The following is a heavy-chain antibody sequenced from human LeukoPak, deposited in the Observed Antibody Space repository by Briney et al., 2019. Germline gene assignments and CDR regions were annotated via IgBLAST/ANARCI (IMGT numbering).Heavy chain of an antibody. CDR3: AKIAVAGDDRTYRATYYYYYYMDV. Sequence: SVKVSCKASGYTFTGYYMHWVRQAPGQGLEWMGGIIPIFGTANYAQKFQGRVTITADESTSTAYMELSSLRSEDTAVYYCAKIAVAGDDRTYRATYYYYYYMDVWGKGTTVTVSS. J-gene: IGHJ6*03. CDR2: IIPIFGTA. D-gene: IGHD6-19*01. CDR1: GYTFTGYY. V-gene: IGHV1-69*13.